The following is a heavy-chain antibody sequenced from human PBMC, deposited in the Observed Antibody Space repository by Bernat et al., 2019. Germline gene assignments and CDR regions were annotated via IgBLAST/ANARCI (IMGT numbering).Heavy chain of an antibody. D-gene: IGHD4-17*01. CDR1: GFTFSSYW. V-gene: IGHV3-7*03. Sequence: EVQLVESGGGLVQPGGSLRLSCAASGFTFSSYWMSWVRQAPGKGLEWVANIKQYGSEKYYVDSVKGRFTISRDNAKNSLYLQMNSLRAEDTAVYYCARDPISYGDYYFDYWGQGTLVTVSS. CDR3: ARDPISYGDYYFDY. CDR2: IKQYGSEK. J-gene: IGHJ4*02.